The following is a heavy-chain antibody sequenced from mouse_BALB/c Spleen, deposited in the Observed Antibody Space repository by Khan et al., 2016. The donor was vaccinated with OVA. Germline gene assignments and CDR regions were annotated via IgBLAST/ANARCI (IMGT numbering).Heavy chain of an antibody. J-gene: IGHJ4*01. V-gene: IGHV2-6-5*01. CDR2: IWGGGTT. CDR1: GFSLTDYG. D-gene: IGHD1-1*02. CDR3: AKLLWSHYYALDY. Sequence: QVQLKQSGPGLVAPSQSLSITCTVSGFSLTDYGVSWIRQPPGKGLEWLGLIWGGGTTYYNSDLNSRLGISKVNYTTQVFLKMNSLQTDDTAMYYCAKLLWSHYYALDYWGQGTSVTVSS.